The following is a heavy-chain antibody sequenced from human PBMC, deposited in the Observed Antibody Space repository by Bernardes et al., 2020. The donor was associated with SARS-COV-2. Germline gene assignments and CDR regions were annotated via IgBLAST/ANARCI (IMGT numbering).Heavy chain of an antibody. CDR2: TYYRSKWYN. CDR3: ASIYYDFWSGYTRPFDP. V-gene: IGHV6-1*01. J-gene: IGHJ5*02. Sequence: SQTLSLTCAISGDSVSSNSTAWNWIRQSPSRGLEWLGRTYYRSKWYNDYAVSVKSRITINPDTSKNQFSLQLNSVTPEDTAVYYCASIYYDFWSGYTRPFDPWGQGTLVTVSS. D-gene: IGHD3-3*01. CDR1: GDSVSSNSTA.